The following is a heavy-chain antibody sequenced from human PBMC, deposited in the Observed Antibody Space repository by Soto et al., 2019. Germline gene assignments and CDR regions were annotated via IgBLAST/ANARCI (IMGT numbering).Heavy chain of an antibody. V-gene: IGHV4-59*01. CDR2: IYYSGST. J-gene: IGHJ1*01. Sequence: PSETLSLTCTVSGGSISSYYWSWIRQPPGKGLEWIGYIYYSGSTNYNPSLKSRVTISVDTSKNQFSLKLSSVTAADTAVYYCARGGAWWELPNAEYFQHWGQGTLVTVSS. CDR1: GGSISSYY. CDR3: ARGGAWWELPNAEYFQH. D-gene: IGHD1-26*01.